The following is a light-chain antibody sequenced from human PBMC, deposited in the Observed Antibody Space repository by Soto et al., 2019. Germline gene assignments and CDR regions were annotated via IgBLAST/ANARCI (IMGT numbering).Light chain of an antibody. Sequence: EIVLTQSPGTLSLSPGERATLACRASQSVSSSYLAWYQQKPGQAPRLLIYGASSRATDIPDRFSGSGSGTDFTLTISRLEPEDFAVYYCQQYGSSFGPGTKMDIK. CDR1: QSVSSSY. V-gene: IGKV3-20*01. CDR3: QQYGSS. CDR2: GAS. J-gene: IGKJ3*01.